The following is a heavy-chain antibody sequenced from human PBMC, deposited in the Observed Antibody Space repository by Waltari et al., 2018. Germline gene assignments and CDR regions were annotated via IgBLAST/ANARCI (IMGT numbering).Heavy chain of an antibody. J-gene: IGHJ4*02. V-gene: IGHV3-53*01. Sequence: EVQLVDSGGGLIQPGGSLRLSVAAFGFTVGNNYMTWVRQAPGKGLEWVSLIYSQGDTSYADSVKGRFTISRDSSRNTLYLQMNSLRAEDTAVYYCAARALHAPYWGQGALVTVSS. CDR1: GFTVGNNY. CDR2: IYSQGDT. CDR3: AARALHAPY.